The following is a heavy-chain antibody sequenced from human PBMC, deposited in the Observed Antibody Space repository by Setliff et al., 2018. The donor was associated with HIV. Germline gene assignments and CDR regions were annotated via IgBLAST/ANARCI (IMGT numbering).Heavy chain of an antibody. D-gene: IGHD3-3*01. CDR1: GFPFSRFD. Sequence: SLRLSCAASGFPFSRFDMNWVRQAPGKWLEWVSHISGTDNTRYYADSGKGRFTISRDIAKNSRYLQMNSLRVKDTAVYYCAREEPFWNGYYYTYYFDSWGQGTLVTVSS. J-gene: IGHJ4*02. V-gene: IGHV3-48*03. CDR3: AREEPFWNGYYYTYYFDS. CDR2: ISGTDNTR.